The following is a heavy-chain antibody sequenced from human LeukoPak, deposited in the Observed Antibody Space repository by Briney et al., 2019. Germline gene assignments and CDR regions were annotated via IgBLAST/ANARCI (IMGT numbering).Heavy chain of an antibody. V-gene: IGHV3-74*01. CDR2: INSDGSSTST. CDR3: ARSLSGWYAFDI. CDR1: RFTFSSYW. J-gene: IGHJ3*02. D-gene: IGHD6-19*01. Sequence: PGGSLRLSCAASRFTFSSYWMHWVRQAPGKGLVWVSRINSDGSSTSTSYADSVKGRFIISRDNAKNTLYLQMNSLRAEDTAVYYCARSLSGWYAFDIWGQGTMVTVSS.